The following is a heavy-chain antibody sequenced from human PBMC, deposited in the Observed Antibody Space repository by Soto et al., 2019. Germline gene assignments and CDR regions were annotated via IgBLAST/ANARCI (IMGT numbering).Heavy chain of an antibody. Sequence: CSVKVSCKASGGTFSSYAISWVRQAPGQGLEWMGGIIPIFGTANYAQKFQGRVTITADKSTSTAYMELSSLRSEDTAVYYCARDRSSEYCSSTSCYSLGYYYYGMDVWGQGTTVTVSS. CDR2: IIPIFGTA. CDR1: GGTFSSYA. J-gene: IGHJ6*02. D-gene: IGHD2-2*01. CDR3: ARDRSSEYCSSTSCYSLGYYYYGMDV. V-gene: IGHV1-69*06.